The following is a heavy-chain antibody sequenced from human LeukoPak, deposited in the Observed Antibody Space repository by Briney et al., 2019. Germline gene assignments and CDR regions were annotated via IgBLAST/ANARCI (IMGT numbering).Heavy chain of an antibody. V-gene: IGHV3-48*02. Sequence: GGSLRLSCVASGFTFSSYGMNWVRQAPGKGLEWISYISSRSSTIYYADSVKGRFTISRDNAKSSLYLQMNSLRDEDTAVYYCARGCSGGSCFGDFDYWGQGTLGTVSS. CDR2: ISSRSSTI. J-gene: IGHJ4*02. D-gene: IGHD2-15*01. CDR3: ARGCSGGSCFGDFDY. CDR1: GFTFSSYG.